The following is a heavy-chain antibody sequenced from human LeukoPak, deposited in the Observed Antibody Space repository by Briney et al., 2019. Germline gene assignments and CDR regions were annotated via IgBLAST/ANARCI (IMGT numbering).Heavy chain of an antibody. D-gene: IGHD6-6*01. CDR3: AAIAARHYPDY. J-gene: IGHJ4*02. Sequence: SETLSLTCTVSGGSISSYYWSWIRQPPRKGLEWIGYIYYSGSTNYNPSLKRRVTISVDTSKNQFSLKLSSVTAADTAVYYCAAIAARHYPDYWGQGTLVTVSS. CDR1: GGSISSYY. CDR2: IYYSGST. V-gene: IGHV4-59*01.